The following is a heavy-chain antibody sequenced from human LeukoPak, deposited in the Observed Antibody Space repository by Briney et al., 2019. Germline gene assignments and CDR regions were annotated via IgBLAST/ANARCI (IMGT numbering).Heavy chain of an antibody. V-gene: IGHV4-39*07. D-gene: IGHD3-9*01. J-gene: IGHJ4*02. Sequence: SETLSLTCSVSGGSISSSTYSWGWIRQPPGKGLEWIGSIYFSGSTYFNPSLKSRVTISVDTSRNQFSLKLSSVTAADTALYYCARDLEGHFDGFYFDYWGQGTLVTVSS. CDR2: IYFSGST. CDR3: ARDLEGHFDGFYFDY. CDR1: GGSISSSTYS.